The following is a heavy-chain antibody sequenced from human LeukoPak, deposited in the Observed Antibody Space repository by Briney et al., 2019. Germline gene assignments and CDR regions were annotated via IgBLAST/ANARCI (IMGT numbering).Heavy chain of an antibody. D-gene: IGHD2/OR15-2a*01. CDR1: GYTFTGYY. CDR2: INPNSGGT. CDR3: ARDWGTTVYAFDI. Sequence: ASVKVSCKASGYTFTGYYMHWVRQAPGRGLEWMGWINPNSGGTNYAQKFQGWVTMTRDTSTSTVYMELSSLRSEDTAVYYCARDWGTTVYAFDIWGQGTMVTVSS. V-gene: IGHV1-2*04. J-gene: IGHJ3*02.